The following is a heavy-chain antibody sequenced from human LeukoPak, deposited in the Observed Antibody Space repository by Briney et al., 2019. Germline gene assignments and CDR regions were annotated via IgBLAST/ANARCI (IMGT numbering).Heavy chain of an antibody. D-gene: IGHD3-3*01. CDR1: GFTFSSYS. CDR2: ISSSSSYI. V-gene: IGHV3-21*01. J-gene: IGHJ4*02. Sequence: GGSLRLSCAASGFTFSSYSMNWVRQAPGKGLEWVSSISSSSSYIYYADSVKGRFTICRDNAKNSLYLQMNSMRAEDTAVYYCARVGYDFWSGYSKLDYWGQGTLVTASS. CDR3: ARVGYDFWSGYSKLDY.